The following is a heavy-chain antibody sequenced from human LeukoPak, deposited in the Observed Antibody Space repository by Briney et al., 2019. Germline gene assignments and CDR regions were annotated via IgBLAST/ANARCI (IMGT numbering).Heavy chain of an antibody. J-gene: IGHJ4*02. CDR3: AKDEYSSSFDY. Sequence: PGGSLRLSCAASGFTFSSYSMNWVRQAPGKGLEWVSGMSGSGSSTFYADSVKGRFTISRDISKNTLYLQMNSLRAEDTAVYYCAKDEYSSSFDYWGQGTLVTVSS. CDR2: MSGSGSST. D-gene: IGHD6-6*01. V-gene: IGHV3-23*01. CDR1: GFTFSSYS.